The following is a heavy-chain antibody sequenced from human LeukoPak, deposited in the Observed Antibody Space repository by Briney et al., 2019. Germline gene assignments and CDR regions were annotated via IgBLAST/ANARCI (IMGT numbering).Heavy chain of an antibody. CDR1: GGSFSGYY. CDR2: INHSGST. Sequence: ASETLSLTCAVYGGSFSGYYWSWIRQPPGKGLEWIGEINHSGSTNYNPSLKSRVTISVDTSKNQFSLKLSSVTAADTAVYYCARDPDSSSWTYYYYYYYMDVWGKGTTVTVSS. D-gene: IGHD6-13*01. CDR3: ARDPDSSSWTYYYYYYYMDV. J-gene: IGHJ6*03. V-gene: IGHV4-34*01.